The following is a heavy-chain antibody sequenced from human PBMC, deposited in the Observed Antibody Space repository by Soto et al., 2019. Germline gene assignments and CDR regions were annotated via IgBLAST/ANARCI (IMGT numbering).Heavy chain of an antibody. CDR2: IIPIFGTA. J-gene: IGHJ6*02. CDR3: ARVNLYYDILTGQNSHYCYYGMYV. D-gene: IGHD3-9*01. CDR1: GGTFSSYA. V-gene: IGHV1-69*13. Sequence: ASVKVSCKASGGTFSSYAISWVRQAPGQGLEWMGGIIPIFGTANYAQKFQGRVTITADESTSTAYMELSSLRSEDTAVYYCARVNLYYDILTGQNSHYCYYGMYVWGQGTTVTVSS.